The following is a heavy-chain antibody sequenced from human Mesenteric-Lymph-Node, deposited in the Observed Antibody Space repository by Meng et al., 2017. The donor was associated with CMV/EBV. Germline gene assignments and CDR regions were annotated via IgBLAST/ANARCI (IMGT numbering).Heavy chain of an antibody. Sequence: LRVSCSAYECSLVTYWLGWVRQVPGNGLEWMGMVSPPDSENRCSPSFQDKVAISADKSINTACLQWSSLMASDTAMYYCVIFLPLAAYWGQGTLVTVSS. V-gene: IGHV5-51*01. J-gene: IGHJ4*02. CDR3: VIFLPLAAY. CDR2: VSPPDSEN. D-gene: IGHD3-3*01. CDR1: ECSLVTYW.